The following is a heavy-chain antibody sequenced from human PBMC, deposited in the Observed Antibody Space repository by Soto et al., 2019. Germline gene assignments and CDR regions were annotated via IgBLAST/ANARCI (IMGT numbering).Heavy chain of an antibody. D-gene: IGHD3-10*01. CDR2: ISSSGTTI. J-gene: IGHJ4*02. CDR1: GFIFSGYY. V-gene: IGHV3-11*01. CDR3: ARDPPKYGWGFNY. Sequence: PGGSLRLSCEASGFIFSGYYMSWIRQAPGKGLEWVSYISSSGTTIYYADSVKGRFTISRDNARNSLYLEMNSLRGEDTAVYYSARDPPKYGWGFNYWGQGTMVTVPQ.